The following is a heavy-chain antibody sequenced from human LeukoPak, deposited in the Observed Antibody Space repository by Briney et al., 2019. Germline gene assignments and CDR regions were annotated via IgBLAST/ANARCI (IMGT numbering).Heavy chain of an antibody. Sequence: PSETLSLTCAVYGGSFSGYYWSWIRQPPGKGLEWIGEINHSGSTNYSPSLKSRVTISVDTSKNQFSLKLSSVTAADTAVYYCARTGSSGYYYVYPYYYYMDVWGKGTTVTVSS. CDR1: GGSFSGYY. D-gene: IGHD3-22*01. J-gene: IGHJ6*03. CDR3: ARTGSSGYYYVYPYYYYMDV. V-gene: IGHV4-34*01. CDR2: INHSGST.